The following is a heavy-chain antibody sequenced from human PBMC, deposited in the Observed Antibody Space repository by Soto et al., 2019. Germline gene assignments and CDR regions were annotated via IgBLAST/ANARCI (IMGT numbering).Heavy chain of an antibody. CDR1: GYPFTSYG. CDR2: ISAYNGKT. Sequence: QVQLVQSGAEVKKPGASVKVSCKTSGYPFTSYGINWVRQAPGQGPEWMGWISAYNGKTSYTQKSEGGVXXTTDTSTSTAYMELRSLRSDDTAVYYCARDRLIAVTGLLHYWGQGTLVTVSS. D-gene: IGHD6-19*01. V-gene: IGHV1-18*01. J-gene: IGHJ4*02. CDR3: ARDRLIAVTGLLHY.